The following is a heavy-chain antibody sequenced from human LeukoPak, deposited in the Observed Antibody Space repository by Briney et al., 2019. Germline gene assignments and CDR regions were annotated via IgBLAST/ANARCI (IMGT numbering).Heavy chain of an antibody. CDR3: ARDRAFGEGINWFDP. Sequence: GGSLRLFCSASTFTLSGCEMNWVRQTPGKGLEWLAYISDSGNTFFYASFVRGRFTISRDNAKNTLYLQMTALRVEDTGLYFCARDRAFGEGINWFDPWGQGTLVTVSS. J-gene: IGHJ5*02. CDR1: TFTLSGCE. CDR2: ISDSGNTF. D-gene: IGHD3-10*01. V-gene: IGHV3-48*03.